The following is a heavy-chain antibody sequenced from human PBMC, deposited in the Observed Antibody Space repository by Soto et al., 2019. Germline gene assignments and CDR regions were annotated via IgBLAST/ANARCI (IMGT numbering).Heavy chain of an antibody. CDR2: IIPIFGTA. CDR1: GGTFSSYD. J-gene: IGHJ6*02. CDR3: AKEDSSGYQSGGSYYNYYDMDA. D-gene: IGHD3-22*01. Sequence: SVKVSCLASGGTFSSYDISWVRQPPGQGLEWMGGIIPIFGTANYAQRFQGRLTTTADEYTSTAYMELSSLRAEDTAGHNCAKEDSSGYQSGGSYYNYYDMDAWGQGTTVTVSS. V-gene: IGHV1-69*01.